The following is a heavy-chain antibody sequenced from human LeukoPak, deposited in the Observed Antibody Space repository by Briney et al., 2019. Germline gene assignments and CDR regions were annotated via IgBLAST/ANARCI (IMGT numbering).Heavy chain of an antibody. Sequence: GGSLRLSCVASGFTFSTYAMSWVRQAPGKGLEWVSGIIDSGGSTYYADSVKGRFTLSRDNSKNTLYLQMSSLRAEDTAVYYCAKRGSVNSGYTYWGQETLVTVSS. CDR2: IIDSGGST. J-gene: IGHJ4*02. CDR3: AKRGSVNSGYTY. CDR1: GFTFSTYA. V-gene: IGHV3-23*01. D-gene: IGHD5-12*01.